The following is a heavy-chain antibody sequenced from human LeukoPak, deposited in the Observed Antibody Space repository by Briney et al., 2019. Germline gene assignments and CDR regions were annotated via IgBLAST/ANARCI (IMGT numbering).Heavy chain of an antibody. J-gene: IGHJ4*02. CDR2: ITASGTAM. CDR1: GFTFSSYS. Sequence: GGSLRLSCAAPGFTFSSYSMNWVRQAPGKGLEWVSHITASGTAMFYADSVKGRFTISRDNAKNSLYLQMNSLRDEDTAVYYCASSGSYRFDYWGQGTLVTVSS. CDR3: ASSGSYRFDY. D-gene: IGHD1-26*01. V-gene: IGHV3-48*02.